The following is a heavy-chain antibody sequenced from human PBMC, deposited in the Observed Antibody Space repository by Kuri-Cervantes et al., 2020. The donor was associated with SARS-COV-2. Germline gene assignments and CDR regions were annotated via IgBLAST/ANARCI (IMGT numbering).Heavy chain of an antibody. J-gene: IGHJ4*02. D-gene: IGHD1-26*01. CDR1: GYTFTSYY. CDR2: MNPNSGNT. V-gene: IGHV1-8*02. Sequence: ASVKVSCKASGYTFTSYYMHWVRQATGQGLEWMGWMNPNSGNTGYAQKFQGRVTMTRNTSISTAYMELSSLRSEDTAVYYCARSSSGSYSDFEFWGQGTLVTVSS. CDR3: ARSSSGSYSDFEF.